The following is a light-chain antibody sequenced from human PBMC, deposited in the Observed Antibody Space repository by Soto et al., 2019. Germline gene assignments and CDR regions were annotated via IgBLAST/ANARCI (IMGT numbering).Light chain of an antibody. V-gene: IGKV1-5*03. CDR2: KAS. CDR1: QSISTW. CDR3: QQYNDRFPYT. J-gene: IGKJ2*01. Sequence: DIQMTQSPSTLSASVGDRVTITCRASQSISTWLAWYQQKPGTAPKLLIYKASTLESGVPSRFSGSRSGTEFALTVRSRQPDDFATYYCQQYNDRFPYTLPQGTRVEIK.